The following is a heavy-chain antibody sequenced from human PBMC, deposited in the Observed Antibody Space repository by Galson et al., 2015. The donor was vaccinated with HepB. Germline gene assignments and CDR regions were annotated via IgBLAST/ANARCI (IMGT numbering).Heavy chain of an antibody. CDR1: GFTFSSYN. CDR2: IWYDGSNK. D-gene: IGHD3-16*01. J-gene: IGHJ5*02. CDR3: ARDPSYLGAPVYWFDP. Sequence: SLRLSCATSGFTFSSYNMYWVRQAPGKGLEWVAVIWYDGSNKYYADSVKGRFTISRDNSKNTLYPQLNSLRVEDTAVYHCARDPSYLGAPVYWFDPWGQGTLVTVSS. V-gene: IGHV3-33*07.